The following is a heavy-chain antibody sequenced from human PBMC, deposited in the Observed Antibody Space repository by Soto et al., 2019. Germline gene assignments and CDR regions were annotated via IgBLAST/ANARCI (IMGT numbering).Heavy chain of an antibody. V-gene: IGHV4-39*01. CDR3: ARQFSVYGDYGRYFDF. Sequence: QLQLQESGPGLVKPSETLSLTCTVSGGSISSSGYYWGWIRQPPGKGLEWIGTMYYSGSTYYNPSLKSRVTISVDTSKNQFSLKLSSVTAAVTAVYYCARQFSVYGDYGRYFDFWGQGTLVTVSS. J-gene: IGHJ4*02. CDR1: GGSISSSGYY. D-gene: IGHD4-17*01. CDR2: MYYSGST.